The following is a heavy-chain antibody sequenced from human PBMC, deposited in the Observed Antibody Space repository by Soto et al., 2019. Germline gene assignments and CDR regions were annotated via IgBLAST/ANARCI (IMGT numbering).Heavy chain of an antibody. CDR2: IFYTGTT. D-gene: IGHD2-15*01. J-gene: IGHJ2*01. Sequence: PSETLSLTCTVSGGSISSDFWSWIRQPPGKGLEWIGYIFYTGTTKYNPSLKSRVTISVDTSKNQFSLNLNSVTAADTAVYYCARVAANYWYFDLWGRGTLVTVSS. CDR1: GGSISSDF. CDR3: ARVAANYWYFDL. V-gene: IGHV4-59*01.